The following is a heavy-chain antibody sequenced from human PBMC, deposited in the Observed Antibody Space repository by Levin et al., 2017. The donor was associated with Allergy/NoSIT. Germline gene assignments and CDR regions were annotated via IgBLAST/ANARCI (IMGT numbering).Heavy chain of an antibody. Sequence: SVKVSCKASGGTFSSYAISWVRQAPGQGLEWMGGIIPIFGTANYAQKFQGRVTITADESTSTAYMELSSLRSEDTAVYYCARADIVVVPNPLYYYMDVWGKGTTVTVSS. D-gene: IGHD2-2*01. CDR2: IIPIFGTA. CDR3: ARADIVVVPNPLYYYMDV. CDR1: GGTFSSYA. V-gene: IGHV1-69*13. J-gene: IGHJ6*03.